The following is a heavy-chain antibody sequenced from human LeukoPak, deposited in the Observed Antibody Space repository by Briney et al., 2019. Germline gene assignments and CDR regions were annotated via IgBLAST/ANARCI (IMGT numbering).Heavy chain of an antibody. CDR3: AKEVHDSRGCIPDY. J-gene: IGHJ4*02. Sequence: PGASLRLSCTASGFTFSSYAMSWGRQAPGEGLEWVSAISDNGGTTYYEASVKSRFTISRGTSNNKLYLQMNSLRAEDTAVYYCAKEVHDSRGCIPDYWGQGTLVTVSS. CDR2: ISDNGGTT. CDR1: GFTFSSYA. D-gene: IGHD3-22*01. V-gene: IGHV3-23*01.